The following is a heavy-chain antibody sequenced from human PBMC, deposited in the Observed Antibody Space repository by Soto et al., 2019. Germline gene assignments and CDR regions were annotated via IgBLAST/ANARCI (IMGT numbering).Heavy chain of an antibody. CDR2: IDYSGST. J-gene: IGHJ4*02. D-gene: IGHD6-13*01. CDR3: ARNNIAAAPDY. CDR1: GGSISSYY. Sequence: SETLSLTCIVSGGSISSYYWTWIRQPPGKGLEWTGYIDYSGSTYYNPSLKSRVTISVDTSKNQFSLKLSSVTAADTAVYYCARNNIAAAPDYWGQGTLVTVSS. V-gene: IGHV4-59*08.